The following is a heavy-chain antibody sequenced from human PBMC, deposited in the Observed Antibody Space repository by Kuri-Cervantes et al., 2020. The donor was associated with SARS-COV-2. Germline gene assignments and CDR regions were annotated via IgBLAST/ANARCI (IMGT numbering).Heavy chain of an antibody. Sequence: GESLKISCAASGFTFISYAMHWVRQAPGKGLEWVAVISYDGSNKYFAESVKGRFTISRDNSKSTLYLQMSSLRAGDTAMYYCARARIGVPDSWGQGTLVTVSS. J-gene: IGHJ4*02. CDR3: ARARIGVPDS. CDR2: ISYDGSNK. D-gene: IGHD2-15*01. CDR1: GFTFISYA. V-gene: IGHV3-30-3*01.